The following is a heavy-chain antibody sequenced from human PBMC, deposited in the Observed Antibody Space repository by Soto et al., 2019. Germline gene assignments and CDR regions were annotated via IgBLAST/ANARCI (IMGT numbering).Heavy chain of an antibody. D-gene: IGHD4-17*01. CDR3: ASTDKGYGGNPFDY. J-gene: IGHJ4*02. V-gene: IGHV1-69*13. CDR2: IIPIFGTA. Sequence: GASVKVSCKASGGTFSSYAISWVRQAPGQGLEWMGGIIPIFGTANYAQKFQGRVTITADESTSTAYMELSSLRSEDTAVYYCASTDKGYGGNPFDYWGQGTLVTVSS. CDR1: GGTFSSYA.